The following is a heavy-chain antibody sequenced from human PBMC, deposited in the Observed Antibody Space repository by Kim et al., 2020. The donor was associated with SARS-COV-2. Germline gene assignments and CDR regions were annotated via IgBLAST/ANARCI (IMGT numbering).Heavy chain of an antibody. D-gene: IGHD6-13*01. V-gene: IGHV4-34*01. J-gene: IGHJ4*02. CDR3: ARGRFIAAAGRFDY. Sequence: SETLSLTCAVYGGSFSGYYWSWIRQPPGKGLEWIGEINHSGSTNYNPSLKSRVTISVDTSKNQFSLKLSSVTAADTAVYYCARGRFIAAAGRFDYWGQGTLVTVSS. CDR1: GGSFSGYY. CDR2: INHSGST.